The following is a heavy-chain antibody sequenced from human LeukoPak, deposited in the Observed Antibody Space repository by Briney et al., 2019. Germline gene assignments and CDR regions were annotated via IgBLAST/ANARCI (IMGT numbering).Heavy chain of an antibody. Sequence: ASVKVSCKASGYTSTGYYMHWARQAPGQGLEWMGWINPNSGGTNYAQKFQGRVTMTRDTSISTAYMELSRLRSDDTAVYYCARDNTLYDTGAFDMWGQGTMVTVSS. CDR1: GYTSTGYY. V-gene: IGHV1-2*02. CDR3: ARDNTLYDTGAFDM. D-gene: IGHD3-22*01. CDR2: INPNSGGT. J-gene: IGHJ3*02.